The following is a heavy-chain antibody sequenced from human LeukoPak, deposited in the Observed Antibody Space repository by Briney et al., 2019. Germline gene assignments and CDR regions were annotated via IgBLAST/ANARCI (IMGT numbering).Heavy chain of an antibody. CDR1: GFTFDDYA. Sequence: GGSLRLSCAASGFTFDDYAMHGVRQAPGKGLEWVSGSSWNSGSIGYADSVKGRFTISRDNAKNSLYLQMNRLRAEDTALYCCAKGVGATFDAFDIWGQGTMVTVSS. CDR3: AKGVGATFDAFDI. V-gene: IGHV3-9*01. D-gene: IGHD1-26*01. J-gene: IGHJ3*02. CDR2: SSWNSGSI.